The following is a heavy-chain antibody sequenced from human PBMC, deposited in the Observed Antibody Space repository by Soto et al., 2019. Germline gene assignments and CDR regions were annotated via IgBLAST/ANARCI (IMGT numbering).Heavy chain of an antibody. CDR3: ATLEYLPYYGMDV. CDR1: GYTFTGYY. Sequence: GASVKVSCKASGYTFTGYYVHWVRQAPGQGLEWMGWINPNSGGTNYAQKFQGRVTMTRDTSISTAYMELSRLRSDDTAVYYCATLEYLPYYGMDVWGQGTTVTVSS. D-gene: IGHD2-2*01. V-gene: IGHV1-2*02. J-gene: IGHJ6*02. CDR2: INPNSGGT.